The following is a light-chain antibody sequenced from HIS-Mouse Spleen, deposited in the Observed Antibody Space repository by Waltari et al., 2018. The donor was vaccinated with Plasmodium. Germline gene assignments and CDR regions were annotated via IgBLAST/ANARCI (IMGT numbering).Light chain of an antibody. CDR1: SSDVGSYNL. J-gene: IGLJ3*02. V-gene: IGLV2-23*01. CDR2: EGS. Sequence: QSALTQPASVSGSPGQSITISCTGTSSDVGSYNLVSWYQQHPGKAPKLMIYEGSKRPAWLSDRFAGSKSGNTASLIISGLQAEDEADCDCCSYAGSSTNWVFGGGTKLTVL. CDR3: CSYAGSSTNWV.